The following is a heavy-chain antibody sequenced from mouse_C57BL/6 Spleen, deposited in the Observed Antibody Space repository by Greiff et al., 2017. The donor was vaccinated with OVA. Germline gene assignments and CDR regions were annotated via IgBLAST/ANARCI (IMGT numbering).Heavy chain of an antibody. CDR1: GFTFSSYG. J-gene: IGHJ4*01. Sequence: EVHLVESGGDLVKPGGSLKLSCAASGFTFSSYGMSWVRQTPDKRLEWVATISSGGSYTYYPDSVKGRFTISSDNAKNTLYLQMSSLKSEDTAMYYCARHGELREGYYAMDYWGQGTSVTVSS. CDR3: ARHGELREGYYAMDY. V-gene: IGHV5-6*01. D-gene: IGHD1-1*01. CDR2: ISSGGSYT.